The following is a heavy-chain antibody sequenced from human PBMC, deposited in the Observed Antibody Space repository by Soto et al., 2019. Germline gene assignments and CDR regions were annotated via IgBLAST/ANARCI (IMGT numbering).Heavy chain of an antibody. CDR1: GGSISSYY. D-gene: IGHD5-18*01. CDR3: ASLDTARIEIAGY. V-gene: IGHV4-59*01. Sequence: SETLSLTCTVSGGSISSYYWSWIRQPPGKGLEWIGYIYFRGTTNYNPSLKSRVTMSADTSKNQFSLKLNSVTAADTAVYYCASLDTARIEIAGYWGQGIQVTVSS. J-gene: IGHJ4*02. CDR2: IYFRGTT.